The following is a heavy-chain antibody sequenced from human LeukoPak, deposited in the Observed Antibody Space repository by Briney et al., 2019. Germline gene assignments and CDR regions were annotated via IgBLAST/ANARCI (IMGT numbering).Heavy chain of an antibody. CDR2: IYYSGST. D-gene: IGHD2-15*01. CDR3: ARTLGYCSGGRCYPNWFDP. CDR1: GGSISSYY. Sequence: SETLSLTCTVSGGSISSYYWSWIRQPPGKGLEWIGYIYYSGSTNYNPSLKSRVTISVDTSKNQFSLKLSSVTAADTAVHYCARTLGYCSGGRCYPNWFDPWGQGTLVTVSS. J-gene: IGHJ5*02. V-gene: IGHV4-59*01.